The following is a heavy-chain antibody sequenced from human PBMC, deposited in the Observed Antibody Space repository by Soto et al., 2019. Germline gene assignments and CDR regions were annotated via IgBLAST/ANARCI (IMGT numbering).Heavy chain of an antibody. CDR1: GFTFSSYW. CDR3: ARYSSSWSLYYYYGMDV. D-gene: IGHD6-13*01. J-gene: IGHJ6*02. Sequence: GGSLRLSCAASGFTFSSYWMSWVRQAPGKGLEWVANIKQDGSEKYYVDSVKGRFTISRDNAKNSLYLQMNSLRAEDTAVYYCARYSSSWSLYYYYGMDVWGQGTTVTVSS. CDR2: IKQDGSEK. V-gene: IGHV3-7*04.